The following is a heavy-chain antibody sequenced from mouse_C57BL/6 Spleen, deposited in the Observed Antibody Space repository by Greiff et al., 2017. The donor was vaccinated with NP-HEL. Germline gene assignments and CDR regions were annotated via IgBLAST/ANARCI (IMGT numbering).Heavy chain of an antibody. CDR3: ARSGGSRSFDY. CDR1: GYTFTSYW. Sequence: VQLQQSGAELVRPGSSVKLSCKASGYTFTSYWMDWVKQRPGQGLEWIGNIYPSDSETHYNQKFKDKATLTVDKSSSTAYMQLSSLTSEDSAVYYCARSGGSRSFDYWGQSTTLTVSS. V-gene: IGHV1-61*01. CDR2: IYPSDSET. D-gene: IGHD1-1*01. J-gene: IGHJ2*01.